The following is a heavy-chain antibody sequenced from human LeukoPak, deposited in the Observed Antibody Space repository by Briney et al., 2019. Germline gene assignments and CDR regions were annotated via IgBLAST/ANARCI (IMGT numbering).Heavy chain of an antibody. J-gene: IGHJ4*02. CDR2: ITHHGRT. CDR3: APIYGDYSDFDS. CDR1: GGSLSNDY. V-gene: IGHV4-34*01. Sequence: PSETLSLTCAVYGGSLSNDYWSWVRQPPGKGLEWIGEITHHGRTNYNPSLKSRVTISRDTSKNQFSLKMNSVSAADTALYYCAPIYGDYSDFDSWGQGTLVTVSS. D-gene: IGHD4-17*01.